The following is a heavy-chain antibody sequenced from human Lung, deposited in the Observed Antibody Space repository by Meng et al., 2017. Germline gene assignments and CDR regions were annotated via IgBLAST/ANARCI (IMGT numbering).Heavy chain of an antibody. D-gene: IGHD4-11*01. Sequence: GQLQGWGGGLLKPSETLSLTCVVSGGSFSYYFWSWIRQPPGKGLEWIGEINHSGSTNYNPSLESRATISVDTSQNNLSLKLSSVTAADSAVYYCARGPTTMAHDFDYWGQGTLVTVSS. J-gene: IGHJ4*02. V-gene: IGHV4-34*01. CDR1: GGSFSYYF. CDR2: INHSGST. CDR3: ARGPTTMAHDFDY.